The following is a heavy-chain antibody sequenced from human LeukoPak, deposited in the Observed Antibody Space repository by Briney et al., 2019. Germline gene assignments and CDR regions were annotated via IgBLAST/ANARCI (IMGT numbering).Heavy chain of an antibody. V-gene: IGHV3-48*03. J-gene: IGHJ3*02. CDR1: GFTFSSYE. CDR3: ARETYGANDACDI. D-gene: IGHD4-17*01. Sequence: GGSLRLSCAAYGFTFSSYEMNWVRQAPGKGLEWVSYISSSGSTIYYADSVKGRFTISRDNAKNSLYLQMNSLRAEDTAVYYCARETYGANDACDIWGQGTMVTVFS. CDR2: ISSSGSTI.